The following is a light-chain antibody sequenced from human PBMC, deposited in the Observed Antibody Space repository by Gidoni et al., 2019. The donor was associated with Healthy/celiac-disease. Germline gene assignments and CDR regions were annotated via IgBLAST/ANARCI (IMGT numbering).Light chain of an antibody. CDR2: KAS. J-gene: IGKJ1*01. Sequence: IQMTQSPSTLSASVGDRVTITCRASQSVSSWLACYQPKPGKAPNVLVYKASSLESGVPSRFSGSGSGTEFTLTISSLQPEDFATYYCQQHTNYWAFGQGTKVEIK. CDR1: QSVSSW. V-gene: IGKV1-5*03. CDR3: QQHTNYWA.